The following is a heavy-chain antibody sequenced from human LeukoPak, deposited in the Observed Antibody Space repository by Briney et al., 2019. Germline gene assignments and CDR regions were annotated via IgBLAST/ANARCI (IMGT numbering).Heavy chain of an antibody. D-gene: IGHD3-22*01. CDR1: GFTISSYW. Sequence: GGSLRLSCVASGFTISSYWMQWLRQVPGKGLEWVSVIYSGGSTFYADSVEGRFTISRDNSNNTLYLQMNSLRAEDTAMYYCAREYYDNSGGEDAFDIWGPGTMVTVSS. CDR2: IYSGGST. J-gene: IGHJ3*02. CDR3: AREYYDNSGGEDAFDI. V-gene: IGHV3-53*01.